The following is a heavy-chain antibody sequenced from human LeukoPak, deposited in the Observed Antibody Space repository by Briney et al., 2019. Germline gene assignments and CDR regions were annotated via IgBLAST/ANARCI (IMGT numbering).Heavy chain of an antibody. J-gene: IGHJ5*02. CDR2: IYPGGTT. D-gene: IGHD1-26*01. CDR1: GGSINSNY. Sequence: PSETLSLTCTVSGGSINSNYWSWIRQPAGKGLEWIGRIYPGGTTNYNPSLTSRVTMSVDTSKNQFSLNLNSVTAADTAVYYCARGGGSYFNLWGQGTLVTVSS. CDR3: ARGGGSYFNL. V-gene: IGHV4-4*07.